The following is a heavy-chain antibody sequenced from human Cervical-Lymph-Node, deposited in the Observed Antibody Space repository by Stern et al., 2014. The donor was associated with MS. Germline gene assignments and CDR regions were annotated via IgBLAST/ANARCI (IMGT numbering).Heavy chain of an antibody. CDR1: GFTVRDAW. D-gene: IGHD2-21*01. J-gene: IGHJ6*02. CDR2: IKSRDDGGTI. Sequence: MQLVQSGGGLVKPGGSLTLSCAASGFTVRDAWMTWVRQAPGKGLEWVGRIKSRDDGGTIDHAAPVRGRFTISRDESKNTLFLQMTSLKPEDTAVYFCTTLDQVLWGLDVWGQGTTVTVSS. V-gene: IGHV3-15*01. CDR3: TTLDQVLWGLDV.